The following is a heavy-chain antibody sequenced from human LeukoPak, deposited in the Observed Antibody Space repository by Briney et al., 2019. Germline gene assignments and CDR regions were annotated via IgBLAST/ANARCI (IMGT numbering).Heavy chain of an antibody. CDR3: AGDHYYDSSGYNRFDY. D-gene: IGHD3-22*01. CDR1: GYTFTSYG. V-gene: IGHV1-18*01. Sequence: ASVKVSCKASGYTFTSYGISWVRQAPGQGLEWMGWISAYNGNTNYAQKFQGRVTITADKSTSTAYMELSSLRSEDTAVYYCAGDHYYDSSGYNRFDYWGQGTLVTVSP. J-gene: IGHJ4*02. CDR2: ISAYNGNT.